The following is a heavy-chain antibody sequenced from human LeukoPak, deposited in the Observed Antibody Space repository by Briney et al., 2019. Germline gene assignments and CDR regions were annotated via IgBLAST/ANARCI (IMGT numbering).Heavy chain of an antibody. CDR3: ARDGVRADCGGDCMDV. Sequence: GGSLRLSCAASGFTASSNYMSWVRQAPGNGLEWGSVIYSGGSTYYADSVKGRFTISRDNSKNTLYLQMNSLRAEDTAVYYCARDGVRADCGGDCMDVWGKGTTVTISS. CDR2: IYSGGST. V-gene: IGHV3-66*01. D-gene: IGHD2-21*01. CDR1: GFTASSNY. J-gene: IGHJ6*03.